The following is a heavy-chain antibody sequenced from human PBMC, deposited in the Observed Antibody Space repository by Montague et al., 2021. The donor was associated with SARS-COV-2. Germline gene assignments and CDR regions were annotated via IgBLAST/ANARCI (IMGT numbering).Heavy chain of an antibody. CDR1: GGSISRYY. V-gene: IGHV4-59*01. J-gene: IGHJ3*02. CDR3: ARGSGWRGNAFDI. D-gene: IGHD6-19*01. Sequence: SETLSLTCTVSGGSISRYYWSWIRQPPGKGLEWIGYIYYSGGTNXXPSLKSRVTISVDTSKNQFSLKLSSVTAADTAVYYCARGSGWRGNAFDIWGQGTMVTVSS. CDR2: IYYSGGT.